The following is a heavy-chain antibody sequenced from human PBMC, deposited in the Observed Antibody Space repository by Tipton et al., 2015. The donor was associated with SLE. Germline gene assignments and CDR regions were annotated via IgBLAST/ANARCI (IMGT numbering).Heavy chain of an antibody. J-gene: IGHJ2*01. D-gene: IGHD2-2*02. Sequence: SLRLSCAASGFTFSSYSMNWVRQAPGKGLEWVSSISSSSSYIYYADSVKGRFTISRDNAKNSLYLQMNSLRAEDTAVYYCARDDTPEGWYFDLWGRDTLVTVSS. CDR1: GFTFSSYS. CDR3: ARDDTPEGWYFDL. CDR2: ISSSSSYI. V-gene: IGHV3-21*01.